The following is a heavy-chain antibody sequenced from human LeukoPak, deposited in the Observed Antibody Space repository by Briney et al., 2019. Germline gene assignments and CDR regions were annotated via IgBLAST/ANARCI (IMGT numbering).Heavy chain of an antibody. D-gene: IGHD2-15*01. CDR3: ARRIDCSGCRCYGFDP. V-gene: IGHV4-4*02. Sequence: SGPLSLPCGVSGGSVTSTNWWTWVRPPPGKGLEWLGEVHRDGRTNYNPSLKSRLTMSVDRSEIHISLKLRSVTAADTAVYDCARRIDCSGCRCYGFDPWGQGNLVSDSS. CDR1: GGSVTSTNW. CDR2: VHRDGRT. J-gene: IGHJ5*02.